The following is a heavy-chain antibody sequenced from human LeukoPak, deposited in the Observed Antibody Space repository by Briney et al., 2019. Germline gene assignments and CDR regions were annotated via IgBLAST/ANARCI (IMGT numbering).Heavy chain of an antibody. CDR3: AGGNAVAPPYYFDY. V-gene: IGHV1-69*13. D-gene: IGHD6-19*01. Sequence: SVKVSCKASGGTFSSYAISWVRQAPGQGLEWMGGIIPIFGTANYAQKFQGRVTITADESTSTAYMELSSLRSEDTAVYYCAGGNAVAPPYYFDYWGQGTLVTVSS. J-gene: IGHJ4*02. CDR1: GGTFSSYA. CDR2: IIPIFGTA.